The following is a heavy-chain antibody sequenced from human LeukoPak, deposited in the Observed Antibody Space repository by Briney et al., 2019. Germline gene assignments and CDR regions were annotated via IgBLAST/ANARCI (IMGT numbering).Heavy chain of an antibody. Sequence: ASVKVSCKASGYTFSIYGFSWVRQAPGQGLEWMGWISVYNGNTNYAQKFQGRVTMTTDTSTSTAYMELSSLRSEDTAVYYCARGSAYYYDSSGYYLSYWGQGTLVTVSS. CDR2: ISVYNGNT. J-gene: IGHJ4*02. CDR1: GYTFSIYG. V-gene: IGHV1-18*01. D-gene: IGHD3-22*01. CDR3: ARGSAYYYDSSGYYLSY.